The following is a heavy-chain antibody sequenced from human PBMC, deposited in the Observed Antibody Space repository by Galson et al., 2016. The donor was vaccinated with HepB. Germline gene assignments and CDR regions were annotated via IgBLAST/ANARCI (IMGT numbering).Heavy chain of an antibody. V-gene: IGHV3-53*01. CDR3: ARDGGSIAVGAFDI. CDR2: IFRGGAT. Sequence: SLRLSCAASAFMVTSNYMTWVRQAPGKGLESVSAIFRGGATYYIDSVKGRFTISRDTSQNTLYLEMNSLRAEDSAVYYCARDGGSIAVGAFDIWGQGIMVTVSS. CDR1: AFMVTSNY. D-gene: IGHD6-19*01. J-gene: IGHJ3*02.